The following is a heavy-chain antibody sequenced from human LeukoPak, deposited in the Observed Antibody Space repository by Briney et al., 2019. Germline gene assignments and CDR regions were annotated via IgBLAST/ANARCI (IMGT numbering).Heavy chain of an antibody. CDR2: IYYSGST. CDR3: ARVSLVRGLFIFDY. V-gene: IGHV4-59*01. J-gene: IGHJ4*02. D-gene: IGHD3-10*01. Sequence: SETLSLTCSVSGGSISSYYWSWIRQPPGKGLEWIGYIYYSGSTNYNPSLKSRVTISVDMSKNQFSLKLSSVTAADTAVYYCARVSLVRGLFIFDYWGQGTLVTVSS. CDR1: GGSISSYY.